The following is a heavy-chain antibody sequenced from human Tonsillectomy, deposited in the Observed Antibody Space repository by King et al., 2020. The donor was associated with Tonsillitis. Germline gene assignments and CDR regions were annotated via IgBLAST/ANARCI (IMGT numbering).Heavy chain of an antibody. D-gene: IGHD6-13*01. CDR2: ICYSGTT. V-gene: IGHV4-61*01. Sequence: VQLQESGPGLVKPSETLSLTCTVSGGSVSSGSYYWSWIRQPPGKGLEWIGYICYSGTTNYNPSLKSRVTISLEPSKNQFSLNLSSVTAADTAVYYCAGASTTWYALDYWGQGPLVTVSS. CDR1: GGSVSSGSYY. CDR3: AGASTTWYALDY. J-gene: IGHJ4*02.